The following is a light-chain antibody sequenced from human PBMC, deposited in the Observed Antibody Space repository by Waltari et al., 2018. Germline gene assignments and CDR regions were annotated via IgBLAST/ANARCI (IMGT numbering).Light chain of an antibody. V-gene: IGLV2-23*02. J-gene: IGLJ3*02. CDR1: SRHIGPFNL. CDR2: DVS. CDR3: CSYAGSRTWV. Sequence: QSALPQPASVSGSPGQSISIPCIGTSRHIGPFNLVSWYLQYPGTAPKLLIYDVSQRPSGVSNRFSGSKSGNTASLTISGLQAEDEAIYYCCSYAGSRTWVFGGGAKLTVL.